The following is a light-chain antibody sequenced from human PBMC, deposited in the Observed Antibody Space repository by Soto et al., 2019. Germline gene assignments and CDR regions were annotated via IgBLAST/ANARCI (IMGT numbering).Light chain of an antibody. CDR2: DVS. CDR3: SSYRASSTTHYV. CDR1: SSDVGGYNY. J-gene: IGLJ1*01. Sequence: SALTQPASLSGSPGQSITISCTGTSSDVGGYNYVSWYQQHPGKAPTLMIYDVSNRPSGVSNRFSGSKSGNTASLTISGLQAEDEADYYCSSYRASSTTHYVFGTGTKLTVL. V-gene: IGLV2-14*03.